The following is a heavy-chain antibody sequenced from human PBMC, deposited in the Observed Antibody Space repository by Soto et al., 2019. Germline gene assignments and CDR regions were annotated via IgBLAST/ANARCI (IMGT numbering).Heavy chain of an antibody. CDR2: VWYDGSKK. Sequence: GGSLRLSCAASGFTLSTYGMHWVRQAPGKGLEWVAVVWYDGSKKYYADSVKGRFTVSRDNSKNTLYLQMNSLRAEDTAAYYCARPLEQWQLGFGMDVWGQGSPVTVSP. CDR1: GFTLSTYG. J-gene: IGHJ6*01. CDR3: ARPLEQWQLGFGMDV. D-gene: IGHD6-19*01. V-gene: IGHV3-33*01.